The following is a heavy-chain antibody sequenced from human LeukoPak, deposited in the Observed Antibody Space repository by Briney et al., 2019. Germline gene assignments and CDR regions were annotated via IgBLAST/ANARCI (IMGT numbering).Heavy chain of an antibody. CDR1: GYSISSNNW. J-gene: IGHJ6*02. CDR3: ARHTPDGDRGYYYYGMDV. D-gene: IGHD5-24*01. Sequence: SETLSLTCGVSGYSISSNNWWGWIRQPPGKGLEWIGYIHYSGSTNYNPSLKSRVTISVDTSKNQFSLKLSSVTAADTAVYYCARHTPDGDRGYYYYGMDVWGQGTTVTVSS. V-gene: IGHV4-28*01. CDR2: IHYSGST.